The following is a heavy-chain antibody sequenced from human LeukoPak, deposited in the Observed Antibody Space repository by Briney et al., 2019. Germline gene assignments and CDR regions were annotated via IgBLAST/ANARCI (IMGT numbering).Heavy chain of an antibody. CDR3: AKDPNGDYVGGFDI. CDR2: ISGSGSGGNT. V-gene: IGHV3-23*01. D-gene: IGHD4-17*01. CDR1: GFTFNTYA. Sequence: GGSLRLSCADSGFTFNTYAMSWVRQAPGKGLEWVSPISGSGSGGNTYYADSVKGRFTISRDNSKNTLYLQMNRLRAENTALHYCAKDPNGDYVGGFDIWGQGTMGTVSS. J-gene: IGHJ3*02.